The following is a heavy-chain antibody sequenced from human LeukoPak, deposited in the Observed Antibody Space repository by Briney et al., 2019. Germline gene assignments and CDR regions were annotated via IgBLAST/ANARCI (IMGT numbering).Heavy chain of an antibody. D-gene: IGHD3-22*01. V-gene: IGHV4-59*12. CDR2: MYYSGSS. Sequence: SETLSLTCSVSGGSISSYYWSWIRQPPGKGLEWIGYMYYSGSSNYNPSLKSRVTMSVDTSKNQFSLKLSSVTAADTAVYYCARGSHYYDSSGSHYFDYWGQGTLVTVSS. CDR3: ARGSHYYDSSGSHYFDY. J-gene: IGHJ4*02. CDR1: GGSISSYY.